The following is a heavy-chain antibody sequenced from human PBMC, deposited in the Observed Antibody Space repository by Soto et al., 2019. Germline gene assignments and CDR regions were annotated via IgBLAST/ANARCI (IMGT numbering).Heavy chain of an antibody. CDR2: IRAHNGDA. Sequence: QVLLMQSGGEVKKPGYSVKVSCKASGFTFRIYAIAWVRQAPGQGLEWMGWIRAHNGDANYAQNFQDRVTMTADTSTNTAYLELRSLGTDDTAVYYCARLTGFISPFPDYWGPGTLVSVSS. V-gene: IGHV1-18*04. D-gene: IGHD3-16*02. CDR3: ARLTGFISPFPDY. J-gene: IGHJ4*02. CDR1: GFTFRIYA.